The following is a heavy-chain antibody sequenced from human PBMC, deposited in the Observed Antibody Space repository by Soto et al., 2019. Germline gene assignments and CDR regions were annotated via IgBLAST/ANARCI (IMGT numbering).Heavy chain of an antibody. D-gene: IGHD5-12*01. CDR1: GYTFTRSG. J-gene: IGHJ6*02. Sequence: QVQLVQSGAAVKKPGASVKVSCKASGYTFTRSGISWVRQAPGQGLEWMGWISTYNGDTNYAQTFQGRVTMTTDTSTSTVYMELMSLISDDTAVYYCAREGVAPYYYYGMDVWGQGTPVTVSS. CDR2: ISTYNGDT. CDR3: AREGVAPYYYYGMDV. V-gene: IGHV1-18*01.